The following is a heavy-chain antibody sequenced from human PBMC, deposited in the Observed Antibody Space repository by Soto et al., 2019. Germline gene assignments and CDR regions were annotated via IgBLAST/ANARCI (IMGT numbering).Heavy chain of an antibody. CDR1: CYTFTSYG. CDR3: ARGLDGDNTDDY. V-gene: IGHV1-18*01. CDR2: ISAYNGNT. Sequence: ASVKVSCKDRCYTFTSYGIRLLRQAPGQGLEWMGWISAYNGNTNYAQKLQGRVTMTTDTSTSTAYMELRSLRSDDTAVYYCARGLDGDNTDDYWGQGTLVTVSS. J-gene: IGHJ4*02. D-gene: IGHD4-17*01.